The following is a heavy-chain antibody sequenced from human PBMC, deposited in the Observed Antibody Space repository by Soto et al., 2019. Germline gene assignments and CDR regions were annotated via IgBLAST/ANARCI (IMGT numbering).Heavy chain of an antibody. V-gene: IGHV5-51*01. CDR3: ARHNLFYWFDP. J-gene: IGHJ5*02. Sequence: GESLKISCKGSGYSFTSYWIGWVRQMPGKGLEWMGIIYPGDSDTRYSPSFQGQVTISADKSISTAYLQCSSLKASETAMYYCARHNLFYWFDPWGQGTLVTVSS. CDR1: GYSFTSYW. CDR2: IYPGDSDT.